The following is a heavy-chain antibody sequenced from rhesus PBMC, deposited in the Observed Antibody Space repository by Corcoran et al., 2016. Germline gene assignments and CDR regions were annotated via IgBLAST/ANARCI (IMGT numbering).Heavy chain of an antibody. D-gene: IGHD5-24*01. CDR3: ARGEIVGTPFDY. CDR2: IYWDDDK. CDR1: GFSLTTSGMG. Sequence: QVTLKESGPALVKPTQTLTLTCTFSGFSLTTSGMGVGWIRQLPGKALEWLALIYWDDDKRYSTALKSRLTISKDTSKNQVVLTMTNMDPVDTATYYCARGEIVGTPFDYWGQGVLVTVSS. V-gene: IGHV2-174*01. J-gene: IGHJ4*01.